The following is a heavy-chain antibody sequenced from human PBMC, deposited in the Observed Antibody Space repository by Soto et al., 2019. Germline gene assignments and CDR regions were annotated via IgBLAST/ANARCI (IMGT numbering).Heavy chain of an antibody. V-gene: IGHV4-39*01. J-gene: IGHJ3*02. CDR1: GGSISSSSYY. CDR2: IYYSGST. D-gene: IGHD4-17*01. Sequence: QLQLQESGPGLVKPSETLSLTCTVSGGSISSSSYYWGGIRQPPGKGLEWIGSIYYSGSTYYTPSLTSSVTLSVDTSKNQFSLKLSSVTAADTAVYYCARQRTTVTTGGAFDIWGQGTMVTVSS. CDR3: ARQRTTVTTGGAFDI.